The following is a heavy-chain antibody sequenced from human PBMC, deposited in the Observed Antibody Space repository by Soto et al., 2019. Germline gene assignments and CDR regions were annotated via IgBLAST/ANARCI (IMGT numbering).Heavy chain of an antibody. Sequence: GASVKVSCNASGGTFSSYAISWVRQAPGQGLEWMGGIIPIFGTANYAQKFQGRVTITADKSTSTAYMELSSLRSEDTAVYYCASLCRGDCPPDYYYYYGMDVWGQGTTVTVSS. V-gene: IGHV1-69*06. D-gene: IGHD2-21*02. CDR2: IIPIFGTA. CDR3: ASLCRGDCPPDYYYYYGMDV. J-gene: IGHJ6*02. CDR1: GGTFSSYA.